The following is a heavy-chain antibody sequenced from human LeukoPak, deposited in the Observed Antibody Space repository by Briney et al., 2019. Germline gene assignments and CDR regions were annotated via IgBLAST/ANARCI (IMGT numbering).Heavy chain of an antibody. CDR1: GFTFSSYG. V-gene: IGHV3-30*02. Sequence: PGGSLRLSCAASGFTFSSYGMHWVRQAPGKGLEWVAFIRYDGSNKYYADSVKGRFTISRDNSKNTLYLQMNSLRVEDTAVYYCAKVASAWELDYFDYWGQGTLVTVSS. CDR2: IRYDGSNK. J-gene: IGHJ4*02. D-gene: IGHD1-26*01. CDR3: AKVASAWELDYFDY.